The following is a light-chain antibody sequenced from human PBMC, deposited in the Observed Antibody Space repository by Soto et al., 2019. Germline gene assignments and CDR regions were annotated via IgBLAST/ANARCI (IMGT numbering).Light chain of an antibody. J-gene: IGKJ2*01. V-gene: IGKV3-20*01. CDR1: QSVSSSY. CDR3: QQYDNSYT. CDR2: GAS. Sequence: EIVLTQSPGTLSLSPGERATLSCRASQSVSSSYLAWYQQKPGQAPRLLMYGASNRATGIPDRFSGSGSGADFTLTINRREPEDFAVYYCQQYDNSYTFGQGTKLGIK.